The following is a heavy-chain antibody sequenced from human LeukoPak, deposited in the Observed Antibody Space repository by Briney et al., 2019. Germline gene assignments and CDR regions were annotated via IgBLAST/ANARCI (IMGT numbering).Heavy chain of an antibody. CDR3: ASFYSSSPNNYYYYGMDV. CDR2: ISSTGSTI. J-gene: IGHJ6*02. V-gene: IGHV3-48*03. CDR1: GFTFSSYE. D-gene: IGHD6-13*01. Sequence: GGSLRLSCAASGFTFSSYEMNWVRRAPGKGPEWVSYISSTGSTIYYADSVKGRFTISRDNAKNSLYLQLKSLRVEDTAVYYCASFYSSSPNNYYYYGMDVWGQGTTVTVSS.